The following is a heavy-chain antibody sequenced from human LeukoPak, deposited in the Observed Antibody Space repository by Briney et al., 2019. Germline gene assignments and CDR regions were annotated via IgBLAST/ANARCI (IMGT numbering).Heavy chain of an antibody. V-gene: IGHV3-30*02. J-gene: IGHJ4*02. D-gene: IGHD3-16*01. CDR1: GIIFSSYG. CDR3: ARSRYDYIWGIDY. Sequence: GGSLRLSCAASGIIFSSYGMHWVRQAPGKGLEWVAFIRYDGSIKYYADSVKGRFTISRGNAKNTLYLQMNSLRDEDTAVFYCARSRYDYIWGIDYWGQGTLVTISS. CDR2: IRYDGSIK.